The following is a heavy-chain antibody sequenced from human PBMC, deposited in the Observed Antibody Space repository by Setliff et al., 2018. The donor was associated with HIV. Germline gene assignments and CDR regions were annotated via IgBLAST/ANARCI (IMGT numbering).Heavy chain of an antibody. D-gene: IGHD2-21*02. CDR3: ARCGGDCYTIDF. J-gene: IGHJ4*02. CDR2: ICHRGST. CDR1: DGSISNYC. Sequence: PSETLSLTCTVSDGSISNYCWSWIRQPPGKGLEWIGYICHRGSTNYNPSLKSRVIISGDTSMNQFSLKLSSVTAADTAVYYCARCGGDCYTIDFWGQGTLVTVSS. V-gene: IGHV4-59*01.